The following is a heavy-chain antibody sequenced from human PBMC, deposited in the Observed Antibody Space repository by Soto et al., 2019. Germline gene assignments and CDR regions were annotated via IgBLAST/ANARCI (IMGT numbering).Heavy chain of an antibody. CDR1: GFTFSSHG. J-gene: IGHJ4*02. D-gene: IGHD3-16*02. V-gene: IGHV3-30*18. Sequence: QVQLVESGGGVVQPGRSLRLSCAASGFTFSSHGMHWVRQAPGKGLEWVAVISYDGSNKYYADSVKGRFTISRDNSKNTLYLQMNSLRAEDTAVYYCAKRPRIMITFGGVIADYWGQGTLVTVSS. CDR2: ISYDGSNK. CDR3: AKRPRIMITFGGVIADY.